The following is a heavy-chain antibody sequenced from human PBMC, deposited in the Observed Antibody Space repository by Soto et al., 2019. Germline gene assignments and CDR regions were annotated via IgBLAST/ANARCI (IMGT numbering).Heavy chain of an antibody. CDR2: IIPIFGTA. Sequence: QVQLVQSGAEVKKPGSSVKVSCKASGGTFSSYAISWVRQAPGQGLEWMGGIIPIFGTANYAQKFQGRGRITATASTSTGYTELSSRSSGDTAVYYYSSSVAKYYYYGMDVWGQGTTVTVSS. D-gene: IGHD5-12*01. CDR1: GGTFSSYA. CDR3: SSSVAKYYYYGMDV. J-gene: IGHJ6*02. V-gene: IGHV1-69*12.